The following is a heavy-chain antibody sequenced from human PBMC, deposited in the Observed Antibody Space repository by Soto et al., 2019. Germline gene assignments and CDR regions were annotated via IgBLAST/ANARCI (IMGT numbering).Heavy chain of an antibody. J-gene: IGHJ6*02. V-gene: IGHV6-1*01. CDR2: AYYRSKWYN. CDR1: GDSVSSNSAA. Sequence: PSQTLSLTCAISGDSVSSNSAAWNWIRQSPSRGLEWLGRAYYRSKWYNDYAVSAKSRITINPDTSKNQFSLQLNSVTPEDTAVYYCARERTGRDIVVVVAARPYYYYGMDVWGQGTTVTVSS. D-gene: IGHD2-15*01. CDR3: ARERTGRDIVVVVAARPYYYYGMDV.